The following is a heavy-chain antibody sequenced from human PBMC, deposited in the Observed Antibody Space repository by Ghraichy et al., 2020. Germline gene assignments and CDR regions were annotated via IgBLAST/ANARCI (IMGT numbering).Heavy chain of an antibody. Sequence: TLSLTCAVSGGSISSGGYSWSWIRQPPGKGLEWIGYIYHSGSTYYNPSLKSRVTISVDRSKNQFSLKLSSVTAADTAVYYCARGGELKDFDYWGQGTLVTVSS. J-gene: IGHJ4*02. V-gene: IGHV4-30-2*01. D-gene: IGHD1-7*01. CDR2: IYHSGST. CDR3: ARGGELKDFDY. CDR1: GGSISSGGYS.